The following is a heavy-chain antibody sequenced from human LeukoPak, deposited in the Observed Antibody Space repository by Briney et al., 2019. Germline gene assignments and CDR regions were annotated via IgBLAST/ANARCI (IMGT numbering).Heavy chain of an antibody. CDR1: GGSFSGYY. D-gene: IGHD3-16*01. Sequence: SETLSLTCAVYGGSFSGYYWSWIRQPPGKGLEWIGEINHSGSTNYNPSLKGRVTISVDTSKNQFSLKLSSVTAADTAVYYCARRYGWEGYWGQGTLVTVSS. CDR2: INHSGST. V-gene: IGHV4-34*01. J-gene: IGHJ4*02. CDR3: ARRYGWEGY.